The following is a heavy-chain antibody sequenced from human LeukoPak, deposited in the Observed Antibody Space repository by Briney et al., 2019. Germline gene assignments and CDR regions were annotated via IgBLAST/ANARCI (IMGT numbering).Heavy chain of an antibody. CDR2: ISNNGGYT. CDR3: AKQLGYCSDGSCYFPY. J-gene: IGHJ4*02. V-gene: IGHV3-23*01. CDR1: GFSLSNYV. Sequence: GGSLRLSCEASGFSLSNYVMTWVRQAPGKGLEWVSAISNNGGYTYYADSVQGRFTISRDNSKSTLCLQMNSLRAEDTAVYYCAKQLGYCSDGSCYFPYWGQGTLVTVSS. D-gene: IGHD2-15*01.